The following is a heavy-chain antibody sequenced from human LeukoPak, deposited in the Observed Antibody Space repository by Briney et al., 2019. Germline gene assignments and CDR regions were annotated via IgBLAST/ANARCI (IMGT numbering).Heavy chain of an antibody. J-gene: IGHJ4*02. CDR2: ISYSGRA. CDR1: GRSVSSDNYY. CDR3: ARDFCSTTRCHFEY. Sequence: PSETLSLTCTLSGRSVSSDNYYWTWIRQPPGKGLEWFGYISYSGRATYNPSLKSRVTMSIDTSKNQFSLKLNAVTAADTAVYYCARDFCSTTRCHFEYWGQGTLVTVFS. V-gene: IGHV4-61*01. D-gene: IGHD2-2*01.